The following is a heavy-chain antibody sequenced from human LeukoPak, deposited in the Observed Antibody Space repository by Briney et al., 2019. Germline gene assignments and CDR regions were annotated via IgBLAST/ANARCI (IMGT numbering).Heavy chain of an antibody. V-gene: IGHV3-33*01. D-gene: IGHD3-9*01. CDR3: ARDLRVRADDILTGHDGDSGDY. J-gene: IGHJ4*02. Sequence: GRSLRLSCAASGFTFNNYGMHWVRQAPGRGLEWVALLWYDGTNENYADSVKGRFTISRDNSKNTMYLQMNSLRAEDTAVYYCARDLRVRADDILTGHDGDSGDYWGQGTLVTVSS. CDR1: GFTFNNYG. CDR2: LWYDGTNE.